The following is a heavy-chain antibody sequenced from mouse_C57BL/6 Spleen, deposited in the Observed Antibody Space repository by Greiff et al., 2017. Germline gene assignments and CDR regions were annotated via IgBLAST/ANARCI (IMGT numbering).Heavy chain of an antibody. J-gene: IGHJ2*01. CDR1: GYAFSSYW. Sequence: VKLMESGAELVKPGASVKISCKASGYAFSSYWMNWVKQRPGKGLEWIGQIYPGDGDTNYNGKFKGKATLTADKSSSTAYMQLSSLTSEDSAVYFCAREGVITAVVATRTLDYWGQGTTLTVSS. V-gene: IGHV1-80*01. CDR2: IYPGDGDT. CDR3: AREGVITAVVATRTLDY. D-gene: IGHD1-1*01.